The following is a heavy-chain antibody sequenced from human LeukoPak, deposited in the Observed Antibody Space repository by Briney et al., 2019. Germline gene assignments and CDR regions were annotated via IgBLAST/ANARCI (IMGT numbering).Heavy chain of an antibody. Sequence: GGSLRLSCAASGFTVSDNYMSWVRQAPGKGLEWVSVMYSRGDTYYANSVKGRFTFSRDISKNTVYLQMKGLRTEDTAMYYCARDAPRVPAAGVLASWGQGTLVIVSS. J-gene: IGHJ5*02. CDR3: ARDAPRVPAAGVLAS. CDR1: GFTVSDNY. V-gene: IGHV3-53*01. D-gene: IGHD6-13*01. CDR2: MYSRGDT.